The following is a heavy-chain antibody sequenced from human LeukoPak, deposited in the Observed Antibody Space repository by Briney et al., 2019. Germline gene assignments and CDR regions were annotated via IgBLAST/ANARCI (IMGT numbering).Heavy chain of an antibody. V-gene: IGHV3-20*04. CDR3: ARDLPYDSSGYYFSPDY. D-gene: IGHD3-22*01. CDR1: GFTFDDYG. J-gene: IGHJ4*02. CDR2: INWSGGST. Sequence: GGSLRLSCAASGFTFDDYGMSWVRQAPGKGLEWVSGINWSGGSTGYADSVKGRFTISRDNAKNSLYLQMNSLRAEDTALYYCARDLPYDSSGYYFSPDYWGQGTLVTVSS.